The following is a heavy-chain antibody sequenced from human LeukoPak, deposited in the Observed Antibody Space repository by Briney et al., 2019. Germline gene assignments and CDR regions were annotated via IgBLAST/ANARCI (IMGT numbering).Heavy chain of an antibody. CDR1: GFTFSDSP. Sequence: GGSLGLSCTASGFTFSDSPMHWVRQAPGKGLECVSAITSDGVSTFYTNSVKGRFTISRDNSKNTLFLQMGSLRPEDMAVYYCVRRKDAYDYWGQGTLVTVSS. J-gene: IGHJ4*02. D-gene: IGHD3-16*01. CDR3: VRRKDAYDY. CDR2: ITSDGVST. V-gene: IGHV3-64*01.